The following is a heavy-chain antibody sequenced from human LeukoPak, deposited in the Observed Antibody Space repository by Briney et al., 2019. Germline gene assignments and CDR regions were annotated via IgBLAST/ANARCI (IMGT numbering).Heavy chain of an antibody. J-gene: IGHJ3*02. CDR1: GFTFGDYA. CDR2: IRSKAYGGTT. Sequence: PGGSLRLSCTASGFTFGDYAMSWVRQAPGKGLEWVGFIRSKAYGGTTEYAASVKGRFTISRDDSKSIAYLQMNSLKTEDTAVYYCTREMGYCSSTSCFDAFDIWGQGTMVTVSS. D-gene: IGHD2-2*01. V-gene: IGHV3-49*04. CDR3: TREMGYCSSTSCFDAFDI.